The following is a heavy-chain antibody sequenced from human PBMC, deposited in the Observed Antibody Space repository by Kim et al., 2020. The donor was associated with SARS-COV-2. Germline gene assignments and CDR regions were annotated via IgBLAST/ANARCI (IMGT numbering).Heavy chain of an antibody. CDR3: SRGTIIAVAGHSYYYYGM. CDR2: LNHSGST. V-gene: IGHV4-34*01. Sequence: SETLSLTCAVYGGSFSGYYWSWIRQPPGKGLEWIGELNHSGSTNYNPSLKSRVTISVDTSKNPFSLKLSSVTAADTAVYSCSRGTIIAVAGHSYYYYGM. D-gene: IGHD6-19*01. J-gene: IGHJ6*01. CDR1: GGSFSGYY.